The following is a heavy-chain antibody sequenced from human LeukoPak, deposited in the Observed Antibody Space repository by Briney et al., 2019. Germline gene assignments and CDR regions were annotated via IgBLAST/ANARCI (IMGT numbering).Heavy chain of an antibody. Sequence: SETLSLTCTVSGGSISSYYWSWIRQPAGKGLEWIGRIYTSGSTNYNPSLKSRVTMSVDTSKNQFSLKLSSVTAADTAVYYCARVLTAARPNYYYYYMDVWGKGTTVTVSS. CDR3: ARVLTAARPNYYYYYMDV. J-gene: IGHJ6*03. CDR2: IYTSGST. D-gene: IGHD6-6*01. V-gene: IGHV4-4*07. CDR1: GGSISSYY.